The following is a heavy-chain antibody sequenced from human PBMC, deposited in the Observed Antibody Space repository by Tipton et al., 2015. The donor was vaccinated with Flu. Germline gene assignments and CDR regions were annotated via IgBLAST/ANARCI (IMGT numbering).Heavy chain of an antibody. D-gene: IGHD3-22*01. CDR1: GFTFSTYW. J-gene: IGHJ4*02. V-gene: IGHV3-7*01. CDR3: AREDGNFFDSSGYSDY. Sequence: SLRLSCAASGFTFSTYWMGWVRQAPGKGLEWVANINQGGSEKHYVDSVKGRFTISRDNAKNSLFLQMNSLRAEDTAVYYCAREDGNFFDSSGYSDYWGQGTLVTVSP. CDR2: INQGGSEK.